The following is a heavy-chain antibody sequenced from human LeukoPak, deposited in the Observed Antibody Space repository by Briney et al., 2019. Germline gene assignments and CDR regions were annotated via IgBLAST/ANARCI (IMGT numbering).Heavy chain of an antibody. CDR2: IIPILGIA. CDR3: ARDQDGAGRATYYYYGMDV. J-gene: IGHJ6*02. V-gene: IGHV1-69*10. CDR1: GGTFSSYA. Sequence: ASVEVSCKASGGTFSSYAISWVRQAPGQGLEWMGRIIPILGIANYAQKFQGRVTITADKSTSTAYMELSSLRSEDTAVYYCARDQDGAGRATYYYYGMDVWGQGTTVTVSS.